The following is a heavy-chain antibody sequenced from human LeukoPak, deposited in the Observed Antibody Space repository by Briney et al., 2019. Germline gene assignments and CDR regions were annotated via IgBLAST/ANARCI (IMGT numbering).Heavy chain of an antibody. V-gene: IGHV3-30*02. CDR2: IRYDGSNK. CDR3: AKDGSPVAGTLSH. Sequence: GGSLRLSCAASGFTFSSFGMSWVRQAPGKGLEWVAFIRYDGSNKYYADSVKGRFTISRDNSKNTLYLQMNSLRAEDTAVYYCAKDGSPVAGTLSHWGQGTLVTVSS. J-gene: IGHJ4*02. D-gene: IGHD6-19*01. CDR1: GFTFSSFG.